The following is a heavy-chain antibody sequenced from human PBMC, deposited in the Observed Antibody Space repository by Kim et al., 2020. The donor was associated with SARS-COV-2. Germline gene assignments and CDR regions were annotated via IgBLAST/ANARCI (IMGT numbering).Heavy chain of an antibody. V-gene: IGHV4-34*01. D-gene: IGHD3-10*01. CDR3: ARLRATLINYFASGRVSFGPASNGLDV. J-gene: IGHJ6*02. Sequence: SETLSLTCGVSDASSKMSVWTWIRQSPGKGLDWIGEINHSGRPTYNPSLEGRVTISIDTSQNQISLRLTSLTAADTAIYYCARLRATLINYFASGRVSFGPASNGLDVWGQGTTVIVSS. CDR2: INHSGRP. CDR1: DASSKMSV.